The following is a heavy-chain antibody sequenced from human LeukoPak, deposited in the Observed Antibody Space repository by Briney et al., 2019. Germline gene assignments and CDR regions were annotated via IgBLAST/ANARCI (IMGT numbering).Heavy chain of an antibody. D-gene: IGHD6-6*01. CDR2: MNEGGSEI. V-gene: IGHV3-7*01. CDR1: GFTFSGYW. CDR3: ARGVYAFDV. J-gene: IGHJ3*01. Sequence: GGSLRLSCAASGFTFSGYWMTWVRQAPGTGLEWVTYMNEGGSEIYYLDSVKGRFTISRDNGKNSLYLQMNSLRVEDAAVYYCARGVYAFDVWGQGTMVTVSS.